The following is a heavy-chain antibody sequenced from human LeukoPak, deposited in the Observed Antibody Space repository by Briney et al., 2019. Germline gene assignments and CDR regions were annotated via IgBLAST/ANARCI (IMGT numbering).Heavy chain of an antibody. CDR3: ARGIRSYYDSSGIYYFDY. CDR2: INHSGST. D-gene: IGHD3-22*01. CDR1: GGSFSGYY. J-gene: IGHJ4*02. V-gene: IGHV4-34*01. Sequence: MPSETLSLTCAVYGGSFSGYYWSWIRQPPGKGLEWIGEINHSGSTNYNPSLKSRVTISVDTSKNQFSLKLSSVTAADTAVYYCARGIRSYYDSSGIYYFDYWGQGTLVTVPS.